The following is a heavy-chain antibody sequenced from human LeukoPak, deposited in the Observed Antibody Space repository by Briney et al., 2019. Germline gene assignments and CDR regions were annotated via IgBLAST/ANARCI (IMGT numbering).Heavy chain of an antibody. V-gene: IGHV1-18*01. CDR1: GYTFTSYG. CDR3: ARGRSTSWPGYWFDP. D-gene: IGHD2-2*01. J-gene: IGHJ5*02. Sequence: ASVKVSCKASGYTFTSYGISWVRQAPGQGLEWMGWISAYNGNTNYAQKLQGRVTMTTDTSTSTAYMELRSLRSDDTAVYYCARGRSTSWPGYWFDPWSQGTLVTVSS. CDR2: ISAYNGNT.